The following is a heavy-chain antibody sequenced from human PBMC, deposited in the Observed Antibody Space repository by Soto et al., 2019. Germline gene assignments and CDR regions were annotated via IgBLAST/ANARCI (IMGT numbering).Heavy chain of an antibody. J-gene: IGHJ6*02. CDR2: IGTAGDT. CDR3: AREGALAYYYGMDV. Sequence: GGSLRLSCAASGFTFSSYDMHWVRQATGKGLEWVSAIGTAGDTYYPGSVKGRFTISRENAKNSLYLQMNSLRAEDTAVYYCAREGALAYYYGMDVWGQGTTVTVSS. V-gene: IGHV3-13*01. CDR1: GFTFSSYD.